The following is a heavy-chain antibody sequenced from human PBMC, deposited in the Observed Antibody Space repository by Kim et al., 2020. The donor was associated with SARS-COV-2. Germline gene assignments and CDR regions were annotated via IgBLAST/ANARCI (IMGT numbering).Heavy chain of an antibody. CDR3: AGSTGYYLALDY. D-gene: IGHD6-19*01. V-gene: IGHV4-39*01. CDR2: ISYSGNT. CDR1: GASISTTSYY. J-gene: IGHJ4*01. Sequence: SETLSLTCTVSGASISTTSYYWSWVRQPPGKGLEWVGTISYSGNTYYNPSLKSRLTISVDTSNNQFSLKLNSVTAADTAVYYCAGSTGYYLALDYW.